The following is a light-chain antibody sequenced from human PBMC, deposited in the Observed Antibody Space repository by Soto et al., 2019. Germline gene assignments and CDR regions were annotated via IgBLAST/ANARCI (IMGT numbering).Light chain of an antibody. J-gene: IGKJ4*01. Sequence: EIVLTQSPAILSLSPGERATLSCRASQKISNKYLAWYQQKPGQAPRLVIYAGSSRATGIPDRFSGSASGTDFTLTISSLQSEDFAVYYCQQYKNWPLPTFGGGTKVDIK. V-gene: IGKV3D-20*02. CDR3: QQYKNWPLPT. CDR1: QKISNKY. CDR2: AGS.